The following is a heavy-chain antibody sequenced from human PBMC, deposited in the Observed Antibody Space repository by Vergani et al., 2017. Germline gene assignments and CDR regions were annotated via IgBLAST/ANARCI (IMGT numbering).Heavy chain of an antibody. V-gene: IGHV4-38-2*01. D-gene: IGHD3-16*01. CDR2: VFHSGSA. CDR3: ARQFGVSQGVGAFET. CDR1: GESFSSFY. J-gene: IGHJ3*02. Sequence: QVQLQQWGAGVVKPSGTLSLTCAVFGESFSSFYWGWIRQPPGKGLEWIATVFHSGSAYYNPSLGRRVTISVETAKNQFSLRLTTLTAADTAVYYCARQFGVSQGVGAFETWGRGTEVSVSS.